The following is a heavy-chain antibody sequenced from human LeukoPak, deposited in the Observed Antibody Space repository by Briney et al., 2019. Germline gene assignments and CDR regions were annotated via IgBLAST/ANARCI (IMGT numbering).Heavy chain of an antibody. Sequence: GESLRLSCAASGFTFSSYAMNWVRQAPGKGLEWVSHISGSGISTYYADSVKGRFTISRDNSKNTLYLQMNSLRAEDTAVYYCAKDRSIAAGDDAFDIWGQGTMVTVSS. CDR3: AKDRSIAAGDDAFDI. D-gene: IGHD6-13*01. V-gene: IGHV3-23*01. CDR2: ISGSGIST. J-gene: IGHJ3*02. CDR1: GFTFSSYA.